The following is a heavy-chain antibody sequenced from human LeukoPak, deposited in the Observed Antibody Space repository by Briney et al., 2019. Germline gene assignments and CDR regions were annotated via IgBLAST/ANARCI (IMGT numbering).Heavy chain of an antibody. D-gene: IGHD3-22*01. Sequence: ASVKVSCKAPGYTFTSYGISWVRQAPGQGLEWMGWISAYNGNTNYAQKLQGRVTMTTDTSTSTAYMELRSLRSDDTAVYYCARDTPNYDSSGYRSDAFDIWGQGTMVTVSS. CDR1: GYTFTSYG. V-gene: IGHV1-18*01. CDR3: ARDTPNYDSSGYRSDAFDI. CDR2: ISAYNGNT. J-gene: IGHJ3*02.